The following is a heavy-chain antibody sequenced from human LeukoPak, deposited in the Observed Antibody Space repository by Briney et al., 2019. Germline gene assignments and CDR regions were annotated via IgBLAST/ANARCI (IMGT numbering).Heavy chain of an antibody. Sequence: SETLSLTCAVYGGSFSGYYWSWIRQPPGKGLEWIGEINHSGSTNYNPSLKSRVTISVDTSKNQFSLKLSSVTAADTAVYYCARGGTYYDFPRVYYYYYMDVWGKGTTVTVSS. CDR3: ARGGTYYDFPRVYYYYYMDV. V-gene: IGHV4-34*01. J-gene: IGHJ6*03. CDR1: GGSFSGYY. CDR2: INHSGST. D-gene: IGHD3-3*01.